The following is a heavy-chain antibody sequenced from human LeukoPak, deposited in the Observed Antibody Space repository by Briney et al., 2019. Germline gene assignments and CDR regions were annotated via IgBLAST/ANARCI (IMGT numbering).Heavy chain of an antibody. V-gene: IGHV3-48*04. CDR2: IKSSSTTI. Sequence: GGSLRLSCAASGFTFSAYSMNWVRQAPGKGLEWVSYIKSSSTTIYYADSVKGRFTISRDNAKSSLFLQMNSLRAEDTAVYYCARVGGDGLNPFDIWGQGTMVTVSS. CDR3: ARVGGDGLNPFDI. CDR1: GFTFSAYS. D-gene: IGHD4-17*01. J-gene: IGHJ3*02.